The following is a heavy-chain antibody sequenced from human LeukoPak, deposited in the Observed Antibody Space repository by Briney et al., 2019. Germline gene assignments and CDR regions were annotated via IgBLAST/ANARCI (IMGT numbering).Heavy chain of an antibody. J-gene: IGHJ6*02. CDR1: GYTFTSYY. CDR2: INPSGGST. V-gene: IGHV1-46*01. Sequence: ASVKVSCKASGYTFTSYYMHWVRQAPGQGLEWMGIINPSGGSTSYAQKFQGRVTMTRDTSTSTVYMELSSLRSEDTAVYYCARDRITGTTGHYYYYGMDVWGQGTTVTVSS. CDR3: ARDRITGTTGHYYYYGMDV. D-gene: IGHD1-7*01.